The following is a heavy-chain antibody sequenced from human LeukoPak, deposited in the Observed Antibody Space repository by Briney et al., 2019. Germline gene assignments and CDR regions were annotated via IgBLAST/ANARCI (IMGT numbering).Heavy chain of an antibody. V-gene: IGHV4-30-4*08. J-gene: IGHJ4*02. Sequence: SQTLSLTCTVSGGSISSGDYYWSWIRQPPGKGLEWIGYIYYSGSTYYNPSLKSRVTISVDTSKNQFSLKLSSVTAADTAVYYCARHITIFGVVIGPDFDYWGQGTLATVSS. D-gene: IGHD3-3*01. CDR2: IYYSGST. CDR1: GGSISSGDYY. CDR3: ARHITIFGVVIGPDFDY.